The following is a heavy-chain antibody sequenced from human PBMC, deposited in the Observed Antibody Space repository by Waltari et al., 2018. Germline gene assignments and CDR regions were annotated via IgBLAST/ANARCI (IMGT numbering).Heavy chain of an antibody. D-gene: IGHD1-26*01. V-gene: IGHV4-38-2*01. Sequence: QVQLQESGPGLVKPSATLSLTCAVSGYSISSNYFWGWVRKPPGKGLAWIGHIYDSETIFYNPSIKSRVTISLDTSKNHFSLKLSSLTAADTAVYFCARGLSKVADYWGQGILVTVSS. CDR1: GYSISSNYF. J-gene: IGHJ4*02. CDR3: ARGLSKVADY. CDR2: IYDSETI.